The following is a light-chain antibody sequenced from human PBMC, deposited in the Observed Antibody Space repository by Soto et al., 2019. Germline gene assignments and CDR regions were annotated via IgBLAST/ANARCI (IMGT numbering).Light chain of an antibody. CDR2: EVS. CDR1: SSDVGAYNY. J-gene: IGLJ1*01. Sequence: QSALTQPASVSGSPGQSITISCTGTSSDVGAYNYVSWYQQHPGKAPKLMIYEVSNLPSGVSDRFSGSKSGNTASLTISGLQAEDEADYYCSSYTRSSTPYVFGTGTKVTVL. CDR3: SSYTRSSTPYV. V-gene: IGLV2-14*01.